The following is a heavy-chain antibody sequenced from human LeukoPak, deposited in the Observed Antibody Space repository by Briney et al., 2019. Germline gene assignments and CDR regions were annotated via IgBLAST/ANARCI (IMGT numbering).Heavy chain of an antibody. CDR1: GFTFSSYS. D-gene: IGHD4-11*01. CDR3: ARDVNYGTYYFDY. CDR2: ISSSSSYI. V-gene: IGHV3-21*01. J-gene: IGHJ4*02. Sequence: GGSLRLSCAASGFTFSSYSMNWVRQAPGKGLEWVSSISSSSSYIYYADSVKGRFTISRDNAKNSLYLQMNSLRAEDTAVYYCARDVNYGTYYFDYWGQGTLVTVSS.